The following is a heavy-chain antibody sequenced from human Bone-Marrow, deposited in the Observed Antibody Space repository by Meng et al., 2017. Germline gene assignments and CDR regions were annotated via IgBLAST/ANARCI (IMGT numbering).Heavy chain of an antibody. V-gene: IGHV4-31*03. CDR2: IHYSGAT. D-gene: IGHD4-17*01. Sequence: QLQLQESGPGLVKPSQTPSLTCTVSGGSIISGGSYWSWIRQHPGKGREWIAYIHYSGATAYNPSLKSRFTISVATSKNQFSLKVTSATAADTAVYFCARDIGGYGACDYWGQGNLVTVSS. CDR3: ARDIGGYGACDY. J-gene: IGHJ4*02. CDR1: GGSIISGGSY.